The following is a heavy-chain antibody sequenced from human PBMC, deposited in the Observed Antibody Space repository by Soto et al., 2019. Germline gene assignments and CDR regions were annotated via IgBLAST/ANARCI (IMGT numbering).Heavy chain of an antibody. Sequence: PGGSLRLSCAASGFTFSNAWMSWVRQAPGKGLEWVGRIKSKTDGGTTDYAAPVKGRFTISRDDSKNTLYLQMNSLKTEDTAVYYCTTVPLYCSSTSCYDYWGQGTLVTVSS. CDR1: GFTFSNAW. V-gene: IGHV3-15*01. J-gene: IGHJ4*02. CDR2: IKSKTDGGTT. D-gene: IGHD2-2*01. CDR3: TTVPLYCSSTSCYDY.